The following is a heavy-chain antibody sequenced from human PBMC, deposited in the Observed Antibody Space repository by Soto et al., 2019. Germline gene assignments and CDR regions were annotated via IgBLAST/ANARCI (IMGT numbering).Heavy chain of an antibody. D-gene: IGHD2-15*01. V-gene: IGHV1-18*01. CDR2: ISAYNGNT. Sequence: ASVKVSCKASGYTFTSYGISWVRQAPGQGLEWMGWISAYNGNTNYAQKLQGRVTMTTDTSTSTAYMELRSLRSDDTAVYYCARERLVVVAATQLSAFDIWGQGTMVTVSS. J-gene: IGHJ3*02. CDR3: ARERLVVVAATQLSAFDI. CDR1: GYTFTSYG.